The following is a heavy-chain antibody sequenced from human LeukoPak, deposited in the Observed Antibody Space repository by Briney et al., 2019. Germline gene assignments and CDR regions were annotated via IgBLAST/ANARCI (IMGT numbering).Heavy chain of an antibody. V-gene: IGHV3-23*01. Sequence: GGSLRLSCAASGFTFSSYVGSWVRQAPGKGLEWVSAISNSGGSTYYADSVKGRFTISRDNSKNTLYLQMNSLRAEDTAVYYCAKNYGDSYFDYWGQGTLVTVSS. CDR3: AKNYGDSYFDY. D-gene: IGHD4-17*01. CDR1: GFTFSSYV. J-gene: IGHJ4*02. CDR2: ISNSGGST.